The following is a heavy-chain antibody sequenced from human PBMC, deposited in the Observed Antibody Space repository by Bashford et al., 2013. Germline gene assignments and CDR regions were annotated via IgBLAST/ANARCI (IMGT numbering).Heavy chain of an antibody. J-gene: IGHJ4*02. Sequence: WVRQAPGQGLEWMGGIIPIFGTANYAQKFQGRVTITADESTSTAYMELSSLRSEDTAVYYCALLPPGYGDAKIIDYWGPGNPGHRLL. D-gene: IGHD4-17*01. V-gene: IGHV1-69*01. CDR2: IIPIFGTA. CDR3: ALLPPGYGDAKIIDY.